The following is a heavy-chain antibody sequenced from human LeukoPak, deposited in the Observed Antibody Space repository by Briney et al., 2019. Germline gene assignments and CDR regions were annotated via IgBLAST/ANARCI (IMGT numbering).Heavy chain of an antibody. Sequence: SETLSLTCTVSGGSISSYYWSWIRQPAGEGLEWIGRIYTSGSTNYNPSLKSRVTMSVDTSKNQFSLKLSSVTAADTAVYYCARALPSLGSYYRTEYFQHWGQGTLVTVSS. D-gene: IGHD1-26*01. CDR2: IYTSGST. V-gene: IGHV4-4*07. CDR3: ARALPSLGSYYRTEYFQH. CDR1: GGSISSYY. J-gene: IGHJ1*01.